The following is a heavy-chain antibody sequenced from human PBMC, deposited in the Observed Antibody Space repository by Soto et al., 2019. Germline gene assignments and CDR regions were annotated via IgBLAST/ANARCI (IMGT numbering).Heavy chain of an antibody. J-gene: IGHJ6*02. CDR2: ISGSGGST. V-gene: IGHV3-23*01. Sequence: EVQLLESGGGLVQPGGSLRLSCAASGFTFSSYAMSWVRQAPGKGLEWVSAISGSGGSTYYADSVKGRFTISRDNSKNTLYLQRNSLRAEDTAVYYCAKDTHRLRAYGMDVWGQGTTVTVSS. CDR3: AKDTHRLRAYGMDV. CDR1: GFTFSSYA. D-gene: IGHD4-17*01.